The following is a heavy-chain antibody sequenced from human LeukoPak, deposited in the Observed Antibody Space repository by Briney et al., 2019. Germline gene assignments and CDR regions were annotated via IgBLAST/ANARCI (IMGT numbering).Heavy chain of an antibody. CDR2: INWNGGST. J-gene: IGHJ4*02. Sequence: GGSLRLSCAASGFTFDDYGMSWVRQAPGKGLEWVSGINWNGGSTGYADSVKGRFTISRDNAKNSLYLQMNSLRAEDTSLYYCARRAAAGRSYYFDYWGQGTLVTVSS. CDR3: ARRAAAGRSYYFDY. D-gene: IGHD6-13*01. CDR1: GFTFDDYG. V-gene: IGHV3-20*04.